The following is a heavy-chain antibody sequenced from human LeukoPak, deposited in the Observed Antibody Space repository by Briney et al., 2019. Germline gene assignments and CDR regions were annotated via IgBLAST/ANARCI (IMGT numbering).Heavy chain of an antibody. CDR2: INHSGST. Sequence: SETLSLTCAVYGGSFSGYYWSWIRQPPGKGLEWIGEINHSGSTYYNPSLKSRVTISVDTSKNQFSLKLSSVTAADTAVYYCARDRGRGYFDYWGQGTLVTVSS. V-gene: IGHV4-34*01. CDR1: GGSFSGYY. J-gene: IGHJ4*02. CDR3: ARDRGRGYFDY. D-gene: IGHD2-15*01.